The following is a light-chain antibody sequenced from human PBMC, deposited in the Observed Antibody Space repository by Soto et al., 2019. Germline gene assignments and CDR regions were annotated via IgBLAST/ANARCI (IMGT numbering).Light chain of an antibody. CDR2: GAS. V-gene: IGKV1-39*01. J-gene: IGKJ1*01. Sequence: DIQMTQSPSSLSASVGDTVTITCRASQSISTHLHWYQQKPGKAPKLLVYGASYLYSITPLRFTASGSVTDFTLTIDSLQPEDVATYYCQQCDGSPRTFGQGTKVEIK. CDR1: QSISTH. CDR3: QQCDGSPRT.